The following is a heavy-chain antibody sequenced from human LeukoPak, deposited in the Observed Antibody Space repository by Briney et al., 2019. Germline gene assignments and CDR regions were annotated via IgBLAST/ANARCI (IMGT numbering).Heavy chain of an antibody. J-gene: IGHJ5*02. CDR1: GGSFSGYY. CDR2: INHSGST. Sequence: SETLSLTCAVYGGSFSGYYWSWIRQPPGKGLEWIGEINHSGSTNYNPSLKSRVTISVDTSKNQFSLKLSSVTAADTAVYYCARDLIGYNWFDPWGQGTLVTVSS. D-gene: IGHD2-21*01. CDR3: ARDLIGYNWFDP. V-gene: IGHV4-34*01.